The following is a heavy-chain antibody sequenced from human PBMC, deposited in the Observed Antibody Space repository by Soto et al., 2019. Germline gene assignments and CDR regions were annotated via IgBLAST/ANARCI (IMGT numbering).Heavy chain of an antibody. CDR2: ISWNSGSI. D-gene: IGHD3-3*01. V-gene: IGHV3-9*01. J-gene: IGHJ6*02. CDR3: AKASQGLEWLPGYYGMDG. CDR1: GFTFDDYA. Sequence: GGSLRLSCAASGFTFDDYAMHWVRQAPGKGLEWVSGISWNSGSIGYADSVKGRFTISRDNAKNSLYLQMNSLRAEDTALYYCAKASQGLEWLPGYYGMDGWGQGTKVTVSS.